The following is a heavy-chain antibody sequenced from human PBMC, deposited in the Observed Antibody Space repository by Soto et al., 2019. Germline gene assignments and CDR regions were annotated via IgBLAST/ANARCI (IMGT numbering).Heavy chain of an antibody. CDR2: ISGSGGST. CDR1: GFTFSSFA. Sequence: GGSLRLSCAAFGFTFSSFAMSWVRQAPGKGLEWVSAISGSGGSTYYADSVKGRFTISRDNSKNTLYLQMNSLRAEVTAVYYCARIDCGGNCYSRSWYFDIWGRGTLVTVSS. D-gene: IGHD2-21*01. CDR3: ARIDCGGNCYSRSWYFDI. V-gene: IGHV3-23*01. J-gene: IGHJ2*01.